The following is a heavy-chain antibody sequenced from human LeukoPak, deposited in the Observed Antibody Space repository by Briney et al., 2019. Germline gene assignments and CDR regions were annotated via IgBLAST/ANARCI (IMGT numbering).Heavy chain of an antibody. CDR2: IYYSGST. V-gene: IGHV4-30-4*08. CDR3: ARTFSGTDAFDI. Sequence: SETLSLTCTVSGGSVSSGDYYWSWIRQPPGKCLEWIGYIYYSGSTYYNPSLKSRVTISVDTSKNQFSLKLSSVTAADTAVYYCARTFSGTDAFDIWGQGTMVTVSS. D-gene: IGHD3-10*01. CDR1: GGSVSSGDYY. J-gene: IGHJ3*02.